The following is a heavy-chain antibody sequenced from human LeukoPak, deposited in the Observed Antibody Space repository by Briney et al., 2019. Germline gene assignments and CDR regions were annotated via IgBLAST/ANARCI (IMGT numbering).Heavy chain of an antibody. CDR1: GFTFSSYG. CDR3: AKDRGYCGGDCYYH. CDR2: IRYDGSNK. J-gene: IGHJ5*02. D-gene: IGHD2-21*01. Sequence: GRSLRLSCAASGFTFSSYGMHWVRQAPGKGLEWVAFIRYDGSNKYYADSVKGRFTISRDNSKNTLYLQMNGLRAEDTAVYYCAKDRGYCGGDCYYHWGQGTLVTVSS. V-gene: IGHV3-30*02.